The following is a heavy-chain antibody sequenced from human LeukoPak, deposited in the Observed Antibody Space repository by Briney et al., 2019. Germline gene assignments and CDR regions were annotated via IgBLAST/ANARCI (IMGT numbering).Heavy chain of an antibody. CDR2: VSGSGGST. V-gene: IGHV3-23*01. Sequence: GGSLRLSCAASGFTFDDYAMHWVRQAPGKGLEWVSAVSGSGGSTYYADSVKGRFTISRDNSKNTLYLQMNSLRAEDTAVYYCAKDRARHCSGGSCYPFDYWGQGTLVTVSS. CDR3: AKDRARHCSGGSCYPFDY. J-gene: IGHJ4*02. D-gene: IGHD2-15*01. CDR1: GFTFDDYA.